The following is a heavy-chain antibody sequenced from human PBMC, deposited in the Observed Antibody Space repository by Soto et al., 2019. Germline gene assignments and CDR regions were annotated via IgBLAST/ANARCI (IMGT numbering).Heavy chain of an antibody. D-gene: IGHD2-2*01. CDR3: ARDKGSSSWHSFDY. CDR1: GFSFSSSN. V-gene: IGHV3-48*01. CDR2: ITDSGGTI. J-gene: IGHJ4*02. Sequence: GRPLRHSYAASGFSFSSSNMNCVRQAPGKGLEWVSYITDSGGTINYADSVKGRFTTSRDNAENSLFLQMNSLRAEDTAVYYCARDKGSSSWHSFDYWGRGTLVTVSS.